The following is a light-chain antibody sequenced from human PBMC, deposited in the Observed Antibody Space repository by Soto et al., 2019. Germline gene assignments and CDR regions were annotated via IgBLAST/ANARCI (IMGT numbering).Light chain of an antibody. V-gene: IGLV1-40*01. J-gene: IGLJ1*01. CDR1: SANIGAAYN. CDR2: GNN. CDR3: QSYDSSLSGYV. Sequence: QSVLTQPPSVSGAPGQRVTISCTGSSANIGAAYNVDWYQQLPRTAPKLLIYGNNNPPSGVPARFSSSKSDTSASLAIAGLQADDECDYYCQSYDSSLSGYVFGTGTKVTVL.